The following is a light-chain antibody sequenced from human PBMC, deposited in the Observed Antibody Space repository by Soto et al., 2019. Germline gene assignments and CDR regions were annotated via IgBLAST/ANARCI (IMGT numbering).Light chain of an antibody. J-gene: IGLJ3*02. CDR2: GNN. CDR1: SSNIGAGYD. Sequence: QSVLTQPPSVSGAPRQRVTISCTGSSSNIGAGYDVHWYHPLPGTAPKLLIYGNNNRPSGVPDRFSGSRSGTSASLAITGLQAEDEADYYCQSYDSSLSVWVFGGGTKLTVL. V-gene: IGLV1-40*01. CDR3: QSYDSSLSVWV.